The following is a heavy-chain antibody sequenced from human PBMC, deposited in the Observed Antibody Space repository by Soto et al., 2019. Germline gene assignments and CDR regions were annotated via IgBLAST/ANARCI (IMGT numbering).Heavy chain of an antibody. D-gene: IGHD3-3*01. Sequence: SETLSLTCTVSGGSISSGDYYWSWIRQPPGKGLEWIGYIYYSGSTYYNPSLKSRVTISVDTSKNQFSLKLSSVTAADTAVYCCARDPYDFWSGYYPVSYYYYGMDVWGQGTTVTVSS. J-gene: IGHJ6*02. CDR2: IYYSGST. CDR3: ARDPYDFWSGYYPVSYYYYGMDV. CDR1: GGSISSGDYY. V-gene: IGHV4-30-4*01.